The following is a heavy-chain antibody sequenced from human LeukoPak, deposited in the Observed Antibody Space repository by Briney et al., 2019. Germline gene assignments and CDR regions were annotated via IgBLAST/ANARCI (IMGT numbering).Heavy chain of an antibody. CDR2: ISGSGDNT. CDR3: AKEGCTSTSCYSNY. CDR1: GFTFNSYA. Sequence: GGSLRLSCVASGFTFNSYAMSWVRQAPGKGLEWVSVISGSGDNTYYADFVKGRFTISRDNSKNTLYLQMNSLRAEDTAVYYCAKEGCTSTSCYSNYWGQGTLVTVSS. V-gene: IGHV3-23*01. D-gene: IGHD2-2*02. J-gene: IGHJ4*02.